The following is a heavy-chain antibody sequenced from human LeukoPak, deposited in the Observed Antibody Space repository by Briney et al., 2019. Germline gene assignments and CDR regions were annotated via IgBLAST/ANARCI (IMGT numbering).Heavy chain of an antibody. Sequence: GGSLRLSCAASGFAFTSYGMHWVRQAPGKGLEWVAFIRYDGRNKYYVDSVKGRFTISRDNSKNTLYLQMNSLRAEDAAVYYCAKWADMTTNWFDPWGQGTLVTVSS. CDR1: GFAFTSYG. J-gene: IGHJ5*02. CDR2: IRYDGRNK. CDR3: AKWADMTTNWFDP. V-gene: IGHV3-30*02. D-gene: IGHD4-11*01.